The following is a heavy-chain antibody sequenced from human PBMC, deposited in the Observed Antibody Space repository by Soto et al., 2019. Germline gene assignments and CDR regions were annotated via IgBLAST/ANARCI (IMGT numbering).Heavy chain of an antibody. CDR3: ARDPGYYDILTGCQTSYNYGLDL. J-gene: IGHJ6*02. D-gene: IGHD3-9*01. V-gene: IGHV3-53*01. CDR1: GLSVSANY. CDR2: ISSGDKI. Sequence: GGSLRLSCAASGLSVSANYMTWVRQAPGKGLEWVSLISSGDKIYYADSVKGRFAISRDSSRNTLYLQMNNLRVEDTAVYYCARDPGYYDILTGCQTSYNYGLDLWGQGTTVTVSS.